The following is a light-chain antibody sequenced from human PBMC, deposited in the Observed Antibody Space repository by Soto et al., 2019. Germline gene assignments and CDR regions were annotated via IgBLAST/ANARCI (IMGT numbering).Light chain of an antibody. CDR2: TDN. V-gene: IGLV1-44*01. Sequence: QSVLTQPPSASGTPGQRVTISCSGSSSNIGSNTVTWYQQLPGTAPKLLFYTDNQRPSGVPGRFSGSKSGTSASLTISGLQAADEAYYYCCSYAGRNTVIFGGGTKLTVL. CDR1: SSNIGSNT. CDR3: CSYAGRNTVI. J-gene: IGLJ2*01.